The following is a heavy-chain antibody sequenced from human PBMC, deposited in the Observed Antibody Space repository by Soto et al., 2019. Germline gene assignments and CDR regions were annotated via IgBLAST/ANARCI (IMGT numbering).Heavy chain of an antibody. CDR1: DGSISNYY. J-gene: IGHJ4*02. CDR2: IFYNGIT. D-gene: IGHD6-13*01. V-gene: IGHV4-59*01. CDR3: ARAGWSSSWYFDY. Sequence: LSLTCTVSDGSISNYYWTWIRQPPGKGLEWIGYIFYNGITNYNPSLKSRVTISVDTSKNQFSLKVSSVTAADTAVYYCARAGWSSSWYFDYWGQGSLVTVS.